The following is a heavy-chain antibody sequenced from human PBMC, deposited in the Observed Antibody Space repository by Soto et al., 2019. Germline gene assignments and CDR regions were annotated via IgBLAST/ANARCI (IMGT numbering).Heavy chain of an antibody. V-gene: IGHV3-11*05. D-gene: IGHD3-10*01. CDR3: ARGLGLWPERITMVRGVAGWFDP. CDR1: GFTFSDYY. Sequence: QVQLVESGGGLVKPGGSLRLSCAASGFTFSDYYMSWIRQAPGKGLEWVSYISSSSSYTNYADSVKGRFTISRDNAKNSLYLQMNSLRAEDTAVYYCARGLGLWPERITMVRGVAGWFDPWGQGTLVTVSS. CDR2: ISSSSSYT. J-gene: IGHJ5*02.